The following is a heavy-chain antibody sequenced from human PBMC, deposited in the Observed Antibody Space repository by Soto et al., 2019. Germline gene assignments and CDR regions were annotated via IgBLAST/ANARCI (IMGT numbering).Heavy chain of an antibody. CDR1: GFTFSSYG. CDR3: AKDGTAADANYYYYGMDV. J-gene: IGHJ6*02. Sequence: QVQLVESGGGVVQPGRSLRLSCAASGFTFSSYGMHWVRQAPGKGLEWVAVISYDGSNKYYADSVKGRFTISRDNSKATRXLQMNSLRAEDTAVYYCAKDGTAADANYYYYGMDVWGQGTTVTVSS. CDR2: ISYDGSNK. D-gene: IGHD6-13*01. V-gene: IGHV3-30*18.